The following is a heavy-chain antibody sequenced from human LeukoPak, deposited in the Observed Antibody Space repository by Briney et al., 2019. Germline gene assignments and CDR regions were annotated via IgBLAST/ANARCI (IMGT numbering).Heavy chain of an antibody. CDR3: ARDRLTMVREVITSRRPGGNLGY. Sequence: ASVKVSCKASGYTFTSYYMHWVRQAPGQGLEWMGIINPSGGSTSYAQKFQGRVTMTRDMSTSTVYMELSSLRSEDTAVYYCARDRLTMVREVITSRRPGGNLGYWGQGTLVTVSS. J-gene: IGHJ4*02. CDR1: GYTFTSYY. CDR2: INPSGGST. V-gene: IGHV1-46*01. D-gene: IGHD3-10*01.